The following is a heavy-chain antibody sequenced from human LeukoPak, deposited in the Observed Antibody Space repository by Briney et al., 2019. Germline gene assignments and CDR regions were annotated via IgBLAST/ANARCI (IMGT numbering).Heavy chain of an antibody. Sequence: PGGSLRLSCAASGFTFSSHWMDWVRQAPGKGLEWVANIKPDGNENYYVDSVKGRFTISRDNAKNSLYLQMNSLKVEGTAVYYCAISGRVHPTPNAWGQGALVTVSS. J-gene: IGHJ5*02. CDR3: AISGRVHPTPNA. D-gene: IGHD2-15*01. V-gene: IGHV3-7*01. CDR2: IKPDGNEN. CDR1: GFTFSSHW.